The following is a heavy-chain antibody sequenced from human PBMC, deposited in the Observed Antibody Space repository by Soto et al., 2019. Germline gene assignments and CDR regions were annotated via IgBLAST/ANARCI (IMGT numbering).Heavy chain of an antibody. CDR2: IYYSGST. CDR3: ARDKLDFWSGYPYYYGMDV. CDR1: GGSISSYY. J-gene: IGHJ6*02. D-gene: IGHD3-3*01. V-gene: IGHV4-59*01. Sequence: SETLSLTCTVSGGSISSYYWSWIRQPPGKGLEWIGYIYYSGSTNYNPSLKSRVTISVDTSKNQFSLKLSSVTAADTAVYYCARDKLDFWSGYPYYYGMDVWGQGTTVTVSS.